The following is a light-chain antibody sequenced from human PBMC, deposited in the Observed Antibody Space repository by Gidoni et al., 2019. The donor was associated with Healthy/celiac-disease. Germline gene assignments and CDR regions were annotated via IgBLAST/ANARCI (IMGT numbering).Light chain of an antibody. J-gene: IGLJ2*01. CDR2: DDS. CDR3: QLWDSSSDHVV. Sequence: SYVLTQPPSVSAAPGQTARITCGGNNIGSKSVHWYQQKPGQAPVLVVYDDSDRPAGLPGRFSGSNSGNTATLTISRVEAGDEADYYCQLWDSSSDHVVFGGGTKLTVL. V-gene: IGLV3-21*02. CDR1: NIGSKS.